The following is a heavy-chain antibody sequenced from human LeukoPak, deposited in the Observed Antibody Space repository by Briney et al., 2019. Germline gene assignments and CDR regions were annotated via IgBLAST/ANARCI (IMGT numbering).Heavy chain of an antibody. CDR1: GFTFSSYT. CDR2: ISSNGGST. Sequence: GGSLRLSCAASGFTFSSYTMHWVRRAPGKGREYVSAISSNGGSTYYANSVKGRFTISRDNSKNTLYLQMGSLRAEDMAVYYCARAGELLYDYWGQGTLVTVSS. V-gene: IGHV3-64*01. CDR3: ARAGELLYDY. D-gene: IGHD3-10*01. J-gene: IGHJ4*02.